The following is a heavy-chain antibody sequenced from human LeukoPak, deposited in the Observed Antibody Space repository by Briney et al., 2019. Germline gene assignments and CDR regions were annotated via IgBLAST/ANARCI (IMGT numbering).Heavy chain of an antibody. D-gene: IGHD5-18*01. CDR1: GGSTSSSSYY. CDR3: ARGGGYSYERMNDY. V-gene: IGHV4-61*05. CDR2: IYYSGST. Sequence: SETLSLTCSVSGGSTSSSSYYWGWIRQPPGKGLEWIGYIYYSGSTNYNPSLKSRVTISVDTSKNQFSLKLSSVTAADTAVYYCARGGGYSYERMNDYWGQGTLVTVSS. J-gene: IGHJ4*02.